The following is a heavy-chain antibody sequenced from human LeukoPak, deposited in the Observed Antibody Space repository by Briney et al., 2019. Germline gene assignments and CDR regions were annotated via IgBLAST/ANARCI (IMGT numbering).Heavy chain of an antibody. CDR1: LYTFTYYY. V-gene: IGHV1-2*02. J-gene: IGHJ3*02. CDR3: AREVLI. CDR2: INPNSGGT. D-gene: IGHD4/OR15-4a*01. Sequence: ASVNVSCKASLYTFTYYYMHGVRQAPGQGLEWMGWINPNSGGTYYAQNFQGTVTMTRDTSTSTAYMELSRLTSDDTAVDYCAREVLIWGEGTMVSVSS.